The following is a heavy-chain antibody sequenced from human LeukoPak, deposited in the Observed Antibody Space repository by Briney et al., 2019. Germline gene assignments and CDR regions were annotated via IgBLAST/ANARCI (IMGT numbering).Heavy chain of an antibody. J-gene: IGHJ5*02. V-gene: IGHV1-46*01. D-gene: IGHD3-9*01. CDR3: ARVMGDILTGYHP. CDR1: GYTFTSYY. CDR2: INPSGGST. Sequence: ASVKVSCKASGYTFTSYYMHWVRQAPGQGLEWMGIINPSGGSTSYAQKFQGRVTMTRDMSTSTVYMEMSSLRSEDTAVYYCARVMGDILTGYHPWGQGTLVTVSS.